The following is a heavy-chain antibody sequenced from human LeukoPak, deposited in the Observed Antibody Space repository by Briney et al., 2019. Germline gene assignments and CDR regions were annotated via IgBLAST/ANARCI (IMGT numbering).Heavy chain of an antibody. D-gene: IGHD2-15*01. CDR2: IYPADSDI. Sequence: GESLKISCRGSGYSINNYWIGWVRQMPGKGLEWMGIIYPADSDIRYSPSFQGQVTISADKSISTAYLQWSSLKASDTAIYYCARQEYCSGGSCYTWFDPWGQGTLVIVSS. V-gene: IGHV5-51*01. CDR3: ARQEYCSGGSCYTWFDP. CDR1: GYSINNYW. J-gene: IGHJ5*02.